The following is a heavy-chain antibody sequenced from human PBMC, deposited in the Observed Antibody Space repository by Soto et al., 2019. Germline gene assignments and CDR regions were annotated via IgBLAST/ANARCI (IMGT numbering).Heavy chain of an antibody. J-gene: IGHJ6*02. Sequence: QVQLVQSGAEVKKPGASVKVSCTASGYTFTDYYIHWVRQAPGQGLEWMGWINPNSGGTNYAQKFQGWVTMTRDSSMSTAYMDLSRLTSDGTAVYYCARQKGSYSYYGMDVWGQGTTVTVSS. CDR1: GYTFTDYY. CDR2: INPNSGGT. V-gene: IGHV1-2*04. CDR3: ARQKGSYSYYGMDV.